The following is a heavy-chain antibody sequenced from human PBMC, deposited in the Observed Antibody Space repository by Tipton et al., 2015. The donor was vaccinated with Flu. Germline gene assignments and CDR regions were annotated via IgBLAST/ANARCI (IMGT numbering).Heavy chain of an antibody. CDR3: ARAYMDV. Sequence: SLRLSCAASGFTSSTYWMHWVRQAPGKGLEWVANIKQDGTEKYYVDSVKGRFTISRDNAKNSLYLQMNSLRAEDTAVYYCARAYMDVWGKGTTVTVSS. V-gene: IGHV3-7*01. J-gene: IGHJ6*03. CDR2: IKQDGTEK. CDR1: GFTSSTYW.